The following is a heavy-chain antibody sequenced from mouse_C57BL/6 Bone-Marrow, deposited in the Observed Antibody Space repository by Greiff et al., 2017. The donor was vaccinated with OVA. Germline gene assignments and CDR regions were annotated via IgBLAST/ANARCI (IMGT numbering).Heavy chain of an antibody. V-gene: IGHV1-54*01. J-gene: IGHJ4*01. Sequence: VQLQQSGAELVRPGTSVKVSCKASGYAFTNYLIEWVKQRPGQGLEWIGVINPGSGGTNYNEKFKSKATLTVDKSSSTAYMQLSSLTSEDSAVYYCAREGYDYFYAMDYWGQGTSVTVSS. CDR1: GYAFTNYL. D-gene: IGHD2-4*01. CDR3: AREGYDYFYAMDY. CDR2: INPGSGGT.